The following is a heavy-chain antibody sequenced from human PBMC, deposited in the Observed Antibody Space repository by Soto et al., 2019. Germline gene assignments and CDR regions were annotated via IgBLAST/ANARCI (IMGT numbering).Heavy chain of an antibody. V-gene: IGHV1-24*01. J-gene: IGHJ6*02. CDR3: EIRGSSQYYYYGMDV. CDR1: GYTLTELS. D-gene: IGHD6-13*01. Sequence: VASVKVSCKVSGYTLTELSMHWVRQAPGKGLEWMGGFDPEDGETIYAQKFQGRVTMTEDTSTDTAYMELSSLRSEDTAVYYCEIRGSSQYYYYGMDVWGQGTTVTVSS. CDR2: FDPEDGET.